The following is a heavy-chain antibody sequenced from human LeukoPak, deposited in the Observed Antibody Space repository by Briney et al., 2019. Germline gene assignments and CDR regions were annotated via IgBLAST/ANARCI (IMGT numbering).Heavy chain of an antibody. Sequence: PSETLSLTCTVSGGSISSGGYYWSWIRQHPGKGLEWIGYIYYSGSTYYNPSLKSRVTISVDTSKNQFSLKLSSVTAADTAVYYCARDRRVSTVTRGLPDYWGQGTLVTVSS. CDR2: IYYSGST. D-gene: IGHD4-17*01. V-gene: IGHV4-31*03. CDR1: GGSISSGGYY. J-gene: IGHJ4*02. CDR3: ARDRRVSTVTRGLPDY.